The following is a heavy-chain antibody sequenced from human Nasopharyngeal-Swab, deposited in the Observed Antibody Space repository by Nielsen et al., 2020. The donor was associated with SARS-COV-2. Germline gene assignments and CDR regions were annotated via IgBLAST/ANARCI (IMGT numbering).Heavy chain of an antibody. D-gene: IGHD3-22*01. CDR3: ARGTDSLIVYHDAFDI. Sequence: WVRQAPGQGLEWMGIINPSGGSTSYAQKFQGRVTMTRDTSTSTVYMELSSLRSEDTAVYYCARGTDSLIVYHDAFDIWGQGTMVTVSS. CDR2: INPSGGST. V-gene: IGHV1-46*01. J-gene: IGHJ3*02.